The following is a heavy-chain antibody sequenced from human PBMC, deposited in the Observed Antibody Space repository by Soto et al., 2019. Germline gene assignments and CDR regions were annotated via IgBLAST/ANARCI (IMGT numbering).Heavy chain of an antibody. D-gene: IGHD1-1*01. J-gene: IGHJ6*02. CDR2: IIPILGTA. V-gene: IGHV1-69*08. CDR1: GGTFSSYT. CDR3: ARGGRPQLYYYYGMDV. Sequence: QVQLVQSGAEVKKPGSSVKVSCKASGGTFSSYTISWVRQAPGQGLEWMGRIIPILGTANYAQKFQGRVTITADESTSTAYMELSSLRSEDTAVYYCARGGRPQLYYYYGMDVWGQGTTVTVSS.